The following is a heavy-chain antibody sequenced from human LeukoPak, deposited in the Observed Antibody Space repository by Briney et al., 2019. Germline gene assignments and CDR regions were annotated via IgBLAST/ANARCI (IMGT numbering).Heavy chain of an antibody. CDR1: GFTFSSYA. Sequence: PGGSLRLSCAASGFTFSSYAMSRVRQAPGKGLEWVSAISGSGGSTYYGDSVKGRFTISRDNSKNTLYLQMNSLRAEDTALYYCARPSSPYYYYYGMDVWGQGTTVTVSS. J-gene: IGHJ6*02. D-gene: IGHD1-26*01. V-gene: IGHV3-23*01. CDR3: ARPSSPYYYYYGMDV. CDR2: ISGSGGST.